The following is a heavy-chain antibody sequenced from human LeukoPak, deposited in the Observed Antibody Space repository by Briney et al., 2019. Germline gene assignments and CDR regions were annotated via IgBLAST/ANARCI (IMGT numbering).Heavy chain of an antibody. CDR2: INPDSGGT. D-gene: IGHD4-23*01. CDR1: GYTFTGYY. J-gene: IGHJ4*02. V-gene: IGHV1-2*02. Sequence: ASVKVSCKASGYTFTGYYMHWVRQAPGQGLEWMGWINPDSGGTNYAQKFQGRVTMTRDTSISTAYMELSRLRSDDTAVYYCARGYGGNEYGLDYWGQGTLVTVSS. CDR3: ARGYGGNEYGLDY.